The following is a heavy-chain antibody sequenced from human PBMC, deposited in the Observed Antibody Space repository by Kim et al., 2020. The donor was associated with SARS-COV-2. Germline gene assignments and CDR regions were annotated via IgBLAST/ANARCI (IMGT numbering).Heavy chain of an antibody. Sequence: GGSLRLSCAASGFTFSSYSMNWVRRAPGKGLECVSSISSSSYIYYADSVKGRFTISRDNAKNSLYLQMNSLRAEDTAVYYCASIPAAGSQVYYYYGMDVWGQGTTVTVSS. CDR1: GFTFSSYS. J-gene: IGHJ6*02. V-gene: IGHV3-21*01. CDR3: ASIPAAGSQVYYYYGMDV. D-gene: IGHD6-13*01. CDR2: ISSSSYI.